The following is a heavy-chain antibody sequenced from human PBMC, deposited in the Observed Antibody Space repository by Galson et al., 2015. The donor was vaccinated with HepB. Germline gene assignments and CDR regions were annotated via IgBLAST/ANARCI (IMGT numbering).Heavy chain of an antibody. V-gene: IGHV2-70*01. Sequence: PALVKPTQTLTLPCTFSGFSLSTSGMCVSWIRQPPGKALEWLALIDWDDDKYYSTSLKTRLTISKDTSKNQVVLTMTNMDPVDTATYYCARMPRDPGTNDAFDIWGQGTMVTVSS. CDR2: IDWDDDK. J-gene: IGHJ3*02. D-gene: IGHD1-14*01. CDR3: ARMPRDPGTNDAFDI. CDR1: GFSLSTSGMC.